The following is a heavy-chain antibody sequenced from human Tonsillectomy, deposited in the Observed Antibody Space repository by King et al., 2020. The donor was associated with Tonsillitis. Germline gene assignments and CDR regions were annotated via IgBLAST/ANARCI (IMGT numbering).Heavy chain of an antibody. CDR2: IDPSDSYT. V-gene: IGHV5-10-1*03. CDR1: GYSFTSYW. CDR3: ARHGDGSGNLYYSYYGMDV. D-gene: IGHD3-10*01. J-gene: IGHJ6*02. Sequence: QLVQSGAEVKKPGESLRISCKGSGYSFTSYWISWVRQMPGKGLEWMGRIDPSDSYTNYSPSFQGHVTISADKSISTAYLQWSSLMASDTAMYYCARHGDGSGNLYYSYYGMDVWGQGTTVTVSS.